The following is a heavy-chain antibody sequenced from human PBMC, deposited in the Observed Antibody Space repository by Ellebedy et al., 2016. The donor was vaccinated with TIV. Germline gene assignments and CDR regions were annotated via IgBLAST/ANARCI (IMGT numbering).Heavy chain of an antibody. CDR3: AKSPSARSFYYFDY. V-gene: IGHV3-23*01. Sequence: GESLKISXAASGLTFSSYAMRWVRQAPGKGLEWVSAITGSGGTTYYADSVKGRFTISRDNSNNTLYLQMNSLRAEDTAVYYCAKSPSARSFYYFDYWGQGTLVTVSS. D-gene: IGHD6-6*01. CDR1: GLTFSSYA. J-gene: IGHJ4*02. CDR2: ITGSGGTT.